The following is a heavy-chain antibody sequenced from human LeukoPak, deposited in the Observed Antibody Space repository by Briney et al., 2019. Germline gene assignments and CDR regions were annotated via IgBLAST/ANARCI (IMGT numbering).Heavy chain of an antibody. D-gene: IGHD5-24*01. CDR3: ASEDGHNPNLGFDY. CDR1: GFTFSSYA. J-gene: IGHJ4*02. Sequence: PGGSLRLSCAASGFTFSSYAMSWVRQAPGKGLEWVSAISGSGGSTYYADSVKGRFTISRDTSKNTLYLQMNSLRAEDTAVYYCASEDGHNPNLGFDYWGQGTLVTVSS. CDR2: ISGSGGST. V-gene: IGHV3-23*01.